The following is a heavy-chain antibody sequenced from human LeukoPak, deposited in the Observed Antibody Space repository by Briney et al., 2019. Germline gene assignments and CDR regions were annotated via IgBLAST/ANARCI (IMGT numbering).Heavy chain of an antibody. CDR2: ISYDGSNK. CDR1: GFTFSSYA. J-gene: IGHJ4*02. Sequence: GGSLRLSCAASGFTFSSYAMHWVRQAPGKGLEWVAVISYDGSNKYYADSVKGRFTISRDNSKNTLYLQMNSLRAEDTAVYYCARDSDSSGYSFNYWGQGTLVTVSS. D-gene: IGHD3-22*01. CDR3: ARDSDSSGYSFNY. V-gene: IGHV3-30-3*01.